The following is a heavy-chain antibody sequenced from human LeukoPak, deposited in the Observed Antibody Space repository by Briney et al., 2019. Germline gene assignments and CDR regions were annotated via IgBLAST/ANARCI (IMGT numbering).Heavy chain of an antibody. J-gene: IGHJ4*02. Sequence: GGSLRLSCAASGFTFSSYAMHWVRQAPGKGLEYVSAISSNGGSTYYANSVKGRFTISRDNSKNTLYLQMGSLRAEDMAVYYCARGLTIPGPFDYWGQGTLATVSS. V-gene: IGHV3-64*01. CDR3: ARGLTIPGPFDY. D-gene: IGHD3-3*01. CDR1: GFTFSSYA. CDR2: ISSNGGST.